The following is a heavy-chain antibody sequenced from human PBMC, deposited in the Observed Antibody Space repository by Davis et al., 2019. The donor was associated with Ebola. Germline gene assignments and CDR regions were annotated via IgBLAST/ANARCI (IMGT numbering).Heavy chain of an antibody. V-gene: IGHV1-8*01. CDR1: AYTFTSYD. CDR2: MNPNSGNA. CDR3: ARVLTRPQRRWFDP. J-gene: IGHJ5*02. D-gene: IGHD1-14*01. Sequence: AASVKVSCNASAYTFTSYDINWVRQATGQGLEWMGWMNPNSGNAGYAQKFQGRVTMNRNTSITTAYMELSSLRSEDTAVYYCARVLTRPQRRWFDPWGQGTLVTVSS.